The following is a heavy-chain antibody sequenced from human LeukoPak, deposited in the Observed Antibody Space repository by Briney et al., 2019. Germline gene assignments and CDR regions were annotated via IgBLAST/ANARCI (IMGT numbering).Heavy chain of an antibody. J-gene: IGHJ4*02. V-gene: IGHV3-7*01. Sequence: QPGGSLRLSCEASGFSFSAAWMTWVRQAPGKGREWVATIKNDGSGKYYVDSVKGRFTLSRDNAKNLVYLQMNSLRVEDTAVYYCVNLGYSEGGQGPRVTVSS. CDR2: IKNDGSGK. CDR3: VNLGYSE. D-gene: IGHD5-12*01. CDR1: GFSFSAAW.